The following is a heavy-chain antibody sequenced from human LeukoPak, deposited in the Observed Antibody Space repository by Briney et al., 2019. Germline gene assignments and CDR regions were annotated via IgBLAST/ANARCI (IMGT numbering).Heavy chain of an antibody. J-gene: IGHJ4*02. CDR2: INHSGST. CDR3: AREHSSGTFDY. D-gene: IGHD6-19*01. V-gene: IGHV4-34*01. CDR1: GGSFIGFH. Sequence: SETLSLTCAVYGGSFIGFHWNWLRQAPGKGLEWIGDINHSGSTNYNPSLTSRVTISVDTSKNQFSLKLSSVTAADTAVYYCAREHSSGTFDYWGQGTLVTVSS.